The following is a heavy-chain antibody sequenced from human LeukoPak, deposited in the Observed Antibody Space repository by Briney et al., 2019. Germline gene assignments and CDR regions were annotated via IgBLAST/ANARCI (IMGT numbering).Heavy chain of an antibody. J-gene: IGHJ6*04. D-gene: IGHD6-6*01. CDR2: IIPIFGTA. Sequence: SVKVSCKASGGTFSSYTISWVRQAPGQGLEWMGGIIPIFGTANYAQKFQGRVTITADESTSTAYMELSSLRSEDTAVYYCVAMIAARPTDVWGKGTSVTVSS. CDR3: VAMIAARPTDV. CDR1: GGTFSSYT. V-gene: IGHV1-69*13.